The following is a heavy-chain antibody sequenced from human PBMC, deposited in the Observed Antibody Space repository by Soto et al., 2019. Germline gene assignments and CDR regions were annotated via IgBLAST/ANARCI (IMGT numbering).Heavy chain of an antibody. CDR1: GGSISSYY. CDR2: MYYSGST. Sequence: SETLSLTCTVSGGSISSYYWSWIRQPPGKGLEWIGYMYYSGSTNYNPSPKSRVTISVDTSKNQFSLKLSSVTAADTAVYYCARGFTAMVTYYYYGMDVWGQGTTVTVSS. J-gene: IGHJ6*02. V-gene: IGHV4-59*08. CDR3: ARGFTAMVTYYYYGMDV. D-gene: IGHD5-18*01.